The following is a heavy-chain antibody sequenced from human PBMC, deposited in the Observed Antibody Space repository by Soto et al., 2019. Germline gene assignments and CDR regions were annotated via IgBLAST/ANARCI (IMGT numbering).Heavy chain of an antibody. CDR3: AKDEPAAAGNYYGMDV. CDR1: GFTFSSYA. J-gene: IGHJ6*02. V-gene: IGHV3-23*01. CDR2: ISGSGGST. Sequence: EVQLLESGGGLVQPGGSLRLSCAASGFTFSSYAMSWVRQAPGKGLEWVSAISGSGGSTYYADSVKGRFTISRDNSKNTLYLQMNSLRVEDTAVYYCAKDEPAAAGNYYGMDVWGQGTTVTVSS. D-gene: IGHD6-13*01.